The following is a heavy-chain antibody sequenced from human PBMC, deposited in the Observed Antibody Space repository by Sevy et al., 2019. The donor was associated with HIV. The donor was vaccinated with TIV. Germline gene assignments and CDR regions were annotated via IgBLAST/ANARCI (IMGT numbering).Heavy chain of an antibody. V-gene: IGHV1-24*01. CDR3: ATTKDYYESSGYPFDY. CDR1: GRTLTQLS. J-gene: IGHJ4*02. Sequence: ASVKVSCKVSGRTLTQLSIHWVRQAPGKGLEWMGTFDPEDDEKIYAQKFQGRVTMTEDTSTDTAYMELSRLRSEGTAVYYCATTKDYYESSGYPFDYWGQGTLVTVSS. D-gene: IGHD5-12*01. CDR2: FDPEDDEK.